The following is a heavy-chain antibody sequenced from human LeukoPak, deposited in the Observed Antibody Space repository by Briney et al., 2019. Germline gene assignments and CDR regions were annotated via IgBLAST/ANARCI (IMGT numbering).Heavy chain of an antibody. Sequence: GGSLRLSCAASGFTLSIYWMHWVRQAPGKGLVWVSRIKSDGRTNYADSVKGRFTISRDNAKNTVSLQMNSLRAEDTGVYYCARAPSEIGGYYPEYFRHWGQGTLVIVSS. CDR3: ARAPSEIGGYYPEYFRH. D-gene: IGHD3-22*01. CDR1: GFTLSIYW. J-gene: IGHJ1*01. CDR2: IKSDGRT. V-gene: IGHV3-74*01.